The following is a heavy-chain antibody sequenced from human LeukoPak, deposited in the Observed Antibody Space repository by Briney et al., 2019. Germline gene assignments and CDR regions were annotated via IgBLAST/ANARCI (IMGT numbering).Heavy chain of an antibody. J-gene: IGHJ4*02. CDR1: AFTFSSYG. V-gene: IGHV3-48*04. CDR2: ISGSGSTI. Sequence: GGSLRLSCAASAFTFSSYGMSWVRQAPGKGLEWVSYISGSGSTIYYADSVKGRFTISRDNAKNSLYLQMNSLRAEDTAVYYCATYLYKSLDYWGQGTLVTVSS. CDR3: ATYLYKSLDY. D-gene: IGHD3-16*02.